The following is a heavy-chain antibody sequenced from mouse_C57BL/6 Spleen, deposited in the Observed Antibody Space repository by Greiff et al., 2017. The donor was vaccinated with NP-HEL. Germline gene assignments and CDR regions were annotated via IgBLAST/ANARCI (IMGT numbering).Heavy chain of an antibody. V-gene: IGHV3-6*01. CDR2: ISYDGSN. CDR3: ARDRAHYYGSSYDWFAY. Sequence: EVQLQESGPGLVKPSQSLSLTCSVTGYSITSGYYWNWIRQFPGNKLEWMGYISYDGSNNYNPSLKNRISITRDTSKNQFFLKLNSVTTEDTATYYCARDRAHYYGSSYDWFAYWGHGTLVTVSA. CDR1: GYSITSGYY. D-gene: IGHD1-1*01. J-gene: IGHJ3*01.